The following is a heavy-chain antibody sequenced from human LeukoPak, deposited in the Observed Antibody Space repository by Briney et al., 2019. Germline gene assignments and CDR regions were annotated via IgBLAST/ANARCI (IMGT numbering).Heavy chain of an antibody. CDR1: GYTFTSYY. V-gene: IGHV1-46*01. CDR3: ARSRPYCSSTSCSPRLNWFDP. CDR2: ISPSGGST. D-gene: IGHD2-2*01. Sequence: GASVKVSCKASGYTFTSYYMHWVRQAPGQGLEWMGIISPSGGSTSYAQKFQGRVTMTRDTSTSTVYMELSSLRSEDTAVYHCARSRPYCSSTSCSPRLNWFDPWGQGTLVTVSS. J-gene: IGHJ5*02.